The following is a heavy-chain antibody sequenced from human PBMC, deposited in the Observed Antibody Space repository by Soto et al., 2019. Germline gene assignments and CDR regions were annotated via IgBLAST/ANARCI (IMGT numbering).Heavy chain of an antibody. CDR1: GFTFGSYA. V-gene: IGHV3-23*01. CDR2: MSGSGGRT. Sequence: GGSLRLSCAASGFTFGSYAMSWVRQAPGKGLEWVSGMSGSGGRTYYADSVKGRFTISRDNSKNTVDLQMNSLRADDTAVYYCAKGAIAARAGKWFDTWGQGTRVTV. CDR3: AKGAIAARAGKWFDT. J-gene: IGHJ5*02. D-gene: IGHD6-6*01.